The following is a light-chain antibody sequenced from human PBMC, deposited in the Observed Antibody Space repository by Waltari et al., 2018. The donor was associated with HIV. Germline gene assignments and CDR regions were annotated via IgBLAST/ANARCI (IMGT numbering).Light chain of an antibody. J-gene: IGLJ2*01. V-gene: IGLV2-8*01. CDR2: EVS. CDR3: SSYAGSNNLV. CDR1: SSDVGGYNY. Sequence: QSALTQPPSASGSPGQSVTISCTGTSSDVGGYNYVSWYQQHPGKAPKLIIYEVSKPPSGVRGRFAGSKAGNTASLTGSGLQAEDEADYYCSSYAGSNNLVFGGGTKLTVL.